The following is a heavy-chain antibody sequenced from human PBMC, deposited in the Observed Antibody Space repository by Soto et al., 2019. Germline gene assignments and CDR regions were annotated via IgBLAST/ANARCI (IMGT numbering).Heavy chain of an antibody. CDR3: TRDPSYDFWSGYYNGFDY. CDR1: GFTFVDYA. J-gene: IGHJ4*02. D-gene: IGHD3-3*01. Sequence: GSLRLSCTASGFTFVDYAMSWFRQAPGKGLEWVGFIRSKAYGGTTEYAASVKGRFTISRDDSKSIAYLQMNSLKTEDTAVYYCTRDPSYDFWSGYYNGFDYWGQGTLVTVSS. CDR2: IRSKAYGGTT. V-gene: IGHV3-49*03.